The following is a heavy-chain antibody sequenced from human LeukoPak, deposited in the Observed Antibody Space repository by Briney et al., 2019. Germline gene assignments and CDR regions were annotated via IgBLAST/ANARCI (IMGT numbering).Heavy chain of an antibody. CDR2: MNPNSGNT. Sequence: ASVKVSCKASGYTFTSYDINWVRQATGQGLEWMGWMNPNSGNTGYAQKFQGRVTMTRNTSISTAYMELSSLRSEDTAVYYCARGVEDCSSTSCYVLTLLVNYYYYMDVWGKGTTVTVSS. V-gene: IGHV1-8*01. CDR3: ARGVEDCSSTSCYVLTLLVNYYYYMDV. CDR1: GYTFTSYD. D-gene: IGHD2-2*01. J-gene: IGHJ6*03.